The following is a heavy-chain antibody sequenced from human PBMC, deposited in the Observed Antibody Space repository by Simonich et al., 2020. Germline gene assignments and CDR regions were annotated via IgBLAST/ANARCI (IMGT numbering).Heavy chain of an antibody. CDR3: ARGLRVAAAGTAFQH. Sequence: QVQLQQWGAGLLKPSETLSLTCAVYGGSFSGYYWSWIRQPPGKGLEWIGEINHSGSTTYNPSLKSGVTISVDTSKNQFSLKLSSVTAADTAVDYCARGLRVAAAGTAFQHWGQGTLVTVSS. CDR1: GGSFSGYY. CDR2: INHSGST. D-gene: IGHD6-13*01. J-gene: IGHJ1*01. V-gene: IGHV4-34*01.